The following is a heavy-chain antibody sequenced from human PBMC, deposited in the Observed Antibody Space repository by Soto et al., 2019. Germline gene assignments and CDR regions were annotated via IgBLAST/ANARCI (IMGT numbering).Heavy chain of an antibody. V-gene: IGHV4-59*01. CDR3: ARRYGSAFDF. J-gene: IGHJ3*01. CDR2: IYYSGST. CDR1: GGSISSYY. D-gene: IGHD3-10*01. Sequence: SETLSLTCTFSGGSISSYYWSWIRQPPGKGLEWIGYIYYSGSTNYNPSLKSRVTISVDTSKNQFSLKLSSVTAADTAVYYCARRYGSAFDFWGQGTMVTVS.